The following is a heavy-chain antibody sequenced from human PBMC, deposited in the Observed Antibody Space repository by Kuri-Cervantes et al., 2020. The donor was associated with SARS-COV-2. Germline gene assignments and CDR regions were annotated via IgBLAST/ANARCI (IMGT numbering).Heavy chain of an antibody. J-gene: IGHJ1*01. V-gene: IGHV3-21*04. D-gene: IGHD2-2*02. CDR3: ASSLLLYCSSTSCYSQH. CDR2: ISSSSSYI. Sequence: GESLKISCATSGFTFSNHAMHWVRQAPGKGLEWVSSISSSSSYIYYADSVKGRFTISRDNAKNSLYLQMNSLRAEDTAVYYCASSLLLYCSSTSCYSQHWGQGTLVTVSS. CDR1: GFTFSNHA.